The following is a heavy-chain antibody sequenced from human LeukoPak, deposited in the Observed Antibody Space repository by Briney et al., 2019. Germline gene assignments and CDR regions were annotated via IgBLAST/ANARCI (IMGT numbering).Heavy chain of an antibody. J-gene: IGHJ4*02. V-gene: IGHV1-2*02. CDR1: GYIFTNYY. CDR2: INPSGGGT. CDR3: ARDYYGSGDLDY. D-gene: IGHD3-10*01. Sequence: ASVKVSCKASGYIFTNYYIHWVRQAPGQGLEWMGIINPSGGGTNYAQKFQGRVTMTRDTSISTAYMELSRLRSDDTAVYYCARDYYGSGDLDYWGQGTLVTVSS.